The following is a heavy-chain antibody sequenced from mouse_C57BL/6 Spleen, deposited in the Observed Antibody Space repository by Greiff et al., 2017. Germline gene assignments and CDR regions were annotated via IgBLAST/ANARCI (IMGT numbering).Heavy chain of an antibody. D-gene: IGHD4-1*01. CDR1: GYTFTSYW. J-gene: IGHJ2*01. CDR3: ARMASGTLYFDY. Sequence: QVQLQQPGAELVKPGASVKLSCKASGYTFTSYWMQWVKQRPGQGLEWIGEIDPSDSYTNYNQKFKGKATFTVDTSSSTAYMQLSSLTSEDSAVYYCARMASGTLYFDYWGQGTTLTVSS. V-gene: IGHV1-50*01. CDR2: IDPSDSYT.